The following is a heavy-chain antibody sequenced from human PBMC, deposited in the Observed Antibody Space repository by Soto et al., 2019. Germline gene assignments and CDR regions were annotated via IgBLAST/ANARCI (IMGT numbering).Heavy chain of an antibody. Sequence: GGSLRLSCVASGFTFSSYGMHWVRQAPGKGLEWVAIISYDGSNTYYADSVKGRFTISRDNSKNTLYLQMNSLRAEDTSVYYCAKEGGLSGSYYISSSYYFDYWGQETLVTVSS. CDR2: ISYDGSNT. CDR3: AKEGGLSGSYYISSSYYFDY. CDR1: GFTFSSYG. V-gene: IGHV3-30*18. J-gene: IGHJ4*02. D-gene: IGHD1-26*01.